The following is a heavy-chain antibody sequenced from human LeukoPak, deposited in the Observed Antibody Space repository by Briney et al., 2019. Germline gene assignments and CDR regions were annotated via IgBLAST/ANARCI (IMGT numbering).Heavy chain of an antibody. D-gene: IGHD6-13*01. V-gene: IGHV3-48*02. CDR2: ISSSSTTI. J-gene: IGHJ4*02. Sequence: GGSLRLSCAASGFTFSSYRMNWVRLAPGKGLEWVSYISSSSTTIYYADSVKGRFTISRDNAENSVYLQMNGLRDEDTAVYYCARDGIAAAGVVIDLDYWGQGTLVTVSS. CDR3: ARDGIAAAGVVIDLDY. CDR1: GFTFSSYR.